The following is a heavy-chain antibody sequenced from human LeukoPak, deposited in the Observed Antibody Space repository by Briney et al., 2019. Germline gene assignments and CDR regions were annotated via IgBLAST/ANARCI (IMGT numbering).Heavy chain of an antibody. CDR3: ARQGFGWIFDI. CDR1: GYSFNNYW. J-gene: IGHJ3*02. CDR2: IYPGDSDT. Sequence: GESLKISCKGSGYSFNNYWTGWVRQMPGKGLEWMGIIYPGDSDTRYIPSFQGQVTISADKSISTAYLHWSSLKVSDTAMYYCARQGFGWIFDIWGQGTMVTVSS. V-gene: IGHV5-51*01. D-gene: IGHD3-10*01.